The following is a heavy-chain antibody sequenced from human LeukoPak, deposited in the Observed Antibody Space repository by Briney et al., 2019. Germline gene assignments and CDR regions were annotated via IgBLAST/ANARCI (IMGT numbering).Heavy chain of an antibody. J-gene: IGHJ4*02. Sequence: PGGSRRLSCAASGFTFSSYGMHWVRQAPGKGLEWVAFIRYDGSNKYYADSVKGRFTISRDNSKNTLYLQMNSLRAEDTAVYYCAKQATYYDFWSGYSAFDYWGQGTLVTVSS. V-gene: IGHV3-30*02. D-gene: IGHD3-3*01. CDR1: GFTFSSYG. CDR3: AKQATYYDFWSGYSAFDY. CDR2: IRYDGSNK.